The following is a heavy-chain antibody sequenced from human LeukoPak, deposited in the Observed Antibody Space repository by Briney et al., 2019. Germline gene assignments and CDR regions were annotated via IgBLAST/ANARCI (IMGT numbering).Heavy chain of an antibody. Sequence: ASVKVSCKASGYTFTSYDINWVRQATGQGLEWMGWMNPNSGNTGYAQKFQGRVTMTRNTSISTAYMELRSLRSDDTAVYYCAREIQYSNYYYYYYMDVWGKGTTVTVSS. D-gene: IGHD4-11*01. J-gene: IGHJ6*03. V-gene: IGHV1-8*01. CDR2: MNPNSGNT. CDR1: GYTFTSYD. CDR3: AREIQYSNYYYYYYMDV.